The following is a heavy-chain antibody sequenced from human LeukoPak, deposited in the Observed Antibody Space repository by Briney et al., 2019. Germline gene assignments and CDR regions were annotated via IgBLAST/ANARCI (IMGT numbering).Heavy chain of an antibody. D-gene: IGHD2-2*01. CDR2: IYTGGST. V-gene: IGHV4-61*02. Sequence: SETLSLTCTVSGGSISSGSYYWSWIRQPAGKGLEWIGRIYTGGSTNYNPSLKSRVTISVDTSKNQFSLKLSSVTAADTAVYYCARGGRGYQYDEYFDYWGQGTLVTVSS. CDR1: GGSISSGSYY. J-gene: IGHJ4*02. CDR3: ARGGRGYQYDEYFDY.